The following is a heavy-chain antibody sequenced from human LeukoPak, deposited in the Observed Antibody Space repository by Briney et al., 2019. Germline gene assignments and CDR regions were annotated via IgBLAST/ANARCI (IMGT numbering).Heavy chain of an antibody. V-gene: IGHV4-59*01. CDR2: IYYSGST. CDR1: GCSISSYY. J-gene: IGHJ4*02. D-gene: IGHD6-6*01. CDR3: ARGRSSSSGGYFDY. Sequence: PSETLSLTCTVSGCSISSYYWSWIRQPPGKGLERIGYIYYSGSTNYNPSLKSRVTISVDTSKNQFSLKLSSVTAADTAVYYCARGRSSSSGGYFDYWGQGTLVTVSS.